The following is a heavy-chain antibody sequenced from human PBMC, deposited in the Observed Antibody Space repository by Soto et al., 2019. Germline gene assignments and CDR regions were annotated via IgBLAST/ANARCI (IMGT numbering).Heavy chain of an antibody. CDR1: GFSFITYS. V-gene: IGHV3-21*01. CDR2: IGRRSDI. J-gene: IGHJ6*02. CDR3: AREETAWPLAYGLDV. D-gene: IGHD2-21*02. Sequence: GGSLGLSCEASGFSFITYSMHWVRQAPGKGLEWVSSIGRRSDIYYADSVKGRFTISRDNAKNSVSLQMNSLRDEDTAVYYCAREETAWPLAYGLDVWGQGTTVTVSS.